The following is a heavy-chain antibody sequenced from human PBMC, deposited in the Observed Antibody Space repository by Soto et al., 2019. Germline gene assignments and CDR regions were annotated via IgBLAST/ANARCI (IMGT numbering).Heavy chain of an antibody. CDR2: IDWDDDK. CDR1: GFSLSTSGMC. Sequence: SGPTLVNPTQTLTLTCTFSGFSLSTSGMCVSWIRQPPGKALEWLARIDWDDDKYYSTSLKTRPTISKDTSKNQVVLTMTNMEPVDTSTYYCARTRVYGDKPPFDYWGQGTLVTVSS. CDR3: ARTRVYGDKPPFDY. D-gene: IGHD4-17*01. V-gene: IGHV2-70*11. J-gene: IGHJ4*02.